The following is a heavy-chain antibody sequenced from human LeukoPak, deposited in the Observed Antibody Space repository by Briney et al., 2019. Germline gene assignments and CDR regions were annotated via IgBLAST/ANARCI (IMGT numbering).Heavy chain of an antibody. CDR1: GYTLTELS. V-gene: IGHV1-24*01. CDR2: FDPEDGET. Sequence: ASVKVSCKVSGYTLTELSMHWVRQAPGKGLEWMGGFDPEDGETIYAQKFQRRVTMTEDTSTDTAYMELSSLRSEDTAVYYCATAAARSSTNYGMDVWGQGTTVTVSS. CDR3: ATAAARSSTNYGMDV. D-gene: IGHD2-2*01. J-gene: IGHJ6*02.